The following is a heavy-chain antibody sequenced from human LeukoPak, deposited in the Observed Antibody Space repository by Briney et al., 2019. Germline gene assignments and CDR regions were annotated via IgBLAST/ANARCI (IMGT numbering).Heavy chain of an antibody. CDR1: GGSISSSNW. CDR2: IYYSGST. D-gene: IGHD6-13*01. J-gene: IGHJ4*02. Sequence: SETLSLTCAVSGGSISSSNWWSWIRQPPGKGLEWIGYIYYSGSTIYNPSLKSRVTISVDTSKNQFSLKLSSVTAADTAVYYCASMVPYYFDYWGQGTLVTVSS. CDR3: ASMVPYYFDY. V-gene: IGHV4-61*01.